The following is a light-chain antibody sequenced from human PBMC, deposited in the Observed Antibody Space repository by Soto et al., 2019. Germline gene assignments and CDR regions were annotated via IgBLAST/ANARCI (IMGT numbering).Light chain of an antibody. Sequence: QCVLTQPASVSGSPGQSITISCTGTSSDMGGYKYVSWYQQHPGKAPKLMIYDVSNRPAGVSNRFSCSKSGNTATLTSSGLQGEDEAEYYCSYYTGGSTYVFGPGTKVTVL. CDR1: SSDMGGYKY. CDR3: SYYTGGSTYV. J-gene: IGLJ1*01. V-gene: IGLV2-14*01. CDR2: DVS.